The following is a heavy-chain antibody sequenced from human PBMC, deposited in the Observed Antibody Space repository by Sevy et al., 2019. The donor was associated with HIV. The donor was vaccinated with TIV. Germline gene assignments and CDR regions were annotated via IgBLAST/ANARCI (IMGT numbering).Heavy chain of an antibody. Sequence: GGSLRLSCAASGFTFSSYAMSWVRQAPGKGLEWVSAISGSGGSTYSADSVKGRFTCSRKNSRNTLFQQMNSLRAEDTAVYYGAKDLMNYDSSGYYGYFDYWGQGTLVTVSS. V-gene: IGHV3-23*01. CDR3: AKDLMNYDSSGYYGYFDY. CDR2: ISGSGGST. J-gene: IGHJ4*02. CDR1: GFTFSSYA. D-gene: IGHD3-22*01.